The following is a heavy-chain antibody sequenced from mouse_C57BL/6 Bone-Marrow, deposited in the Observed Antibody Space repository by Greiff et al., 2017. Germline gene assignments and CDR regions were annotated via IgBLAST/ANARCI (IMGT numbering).Heavy chain of an antibody. J-gene: IGHJ4*01. V-gene: IGHV2-4*01. CDR2: IWCGGST. CDR1: GFSFTSYG. Sequence: VQLQQSGPGLVQPSQCLSITCTVSGFSFTSYGVHWVRQPPGKGLEWMGVIWCGGSTDYSVAFISRLSISKDNSKSHVFFKMNSLQADDTAIDYCAKITDYAMDYWGQGTSVTVSS. CDR3: AKITDYAMDY.